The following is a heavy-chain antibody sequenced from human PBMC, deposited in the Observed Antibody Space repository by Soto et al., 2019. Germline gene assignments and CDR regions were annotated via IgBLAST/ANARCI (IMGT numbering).Heavy chain of an antibody. CDR2: INPNSGGT. J-gene: IGHJ5*02. CDR3: AKFTGAKARVEKAPHARGFDP. V-gene: IGHV1-2*02. CDR1: GYTFTGYY. D-gene: IGHD6-6*01. Sequence: GASVKVSCKASGYTFTGYYMHWVRQAPGQGLEWMGWINPNSGGTNYAQKFQGRVTMTRDTSISTAYMELSRLRSDDTAVYYCAKFTGAKARVEKAPHARGFDPWGQGTLVTVYS.